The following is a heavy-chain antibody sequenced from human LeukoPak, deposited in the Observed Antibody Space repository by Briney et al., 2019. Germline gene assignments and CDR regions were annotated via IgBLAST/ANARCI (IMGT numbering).Heavy chain of an antibody. J-gene: IGHJ5*02. CDR3: ARGSWFGVYNWFDP. Sequence: PSETLSLTCAVYGGSFSGYYWSWIRQPPGKGLEWIGEINHSGSTNYKPSLKSRVTISVDTSKNQFSLKMSSVTAADTAVYYCARGSWFGVYNWFDPWGQGTLVTVSS. CDR2: INHSGST. CDR1: GGSFSGYY. V-gene: IGHV4-34*01. D-gene: IGHD3-10*01.